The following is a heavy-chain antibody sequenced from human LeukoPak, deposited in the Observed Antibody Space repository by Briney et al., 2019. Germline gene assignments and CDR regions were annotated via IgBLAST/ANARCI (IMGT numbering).Heavy chain of an antibody. CDR1: GFTFTTYW. D-gene: IGHD1-26*01. CDR2: IDSAGSST. Sequence: PGGSLRLSCAASGFTFTTYWMHWVRQAPGKGLVWVSRIDSAGSSTSYADSVKGRFTISRDNAKNTLYLQMNSLRAEDTAVYYCARDSGSFDYWGQGTLVTVSS. CDR3: ARDSGSFDY. V-gene: IGHV3-74*01. J-gene: IGHJ4*01.